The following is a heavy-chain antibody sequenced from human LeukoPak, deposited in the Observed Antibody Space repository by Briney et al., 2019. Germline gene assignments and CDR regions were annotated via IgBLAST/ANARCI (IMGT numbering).Heavy chain of an antibody. CDR3: AKVKAGYSSSWRDY. D-gene: IGHD6-13*01. J-gene: IGHJ4*02. V-gene: IGHV3-23*01. Sequence: GGSLRLSCAASGFTFSSYSMNWVRQAPGKGLEWVSAISGSGGSTYYADSVKGRFTISRDNSKNTLYPQMNSLRAEDTAVYYCAKVKAGYSSSWRDYWGQGTLVTVSS. CDR1: GFTFSSYS. CDR2: ISGSGGST.